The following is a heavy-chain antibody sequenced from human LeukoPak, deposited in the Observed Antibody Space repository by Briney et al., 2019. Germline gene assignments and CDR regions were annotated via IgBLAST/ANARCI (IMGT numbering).Heavy chain of an antibody. V-gene: IGHV1-2*02. J-gene: IGHJ6*02. CDR3: AREYYYGSGSYYAPDYYYYYGMDV. CDR1: GYTFTGYY. D-gene: IGHD3-10*01. CDR2: INPNSGGT. Sequence: GASVTVSCKASGYTFTGYYMHWVRQAPGQGLEWMGWINPNSGGTNYAQKFQGRVTMTRDTSISTAYMELSRLRSDDTAVYYCAREYYYGSGSYYAPDYYYYYGMDVWGQGTTVTVSS.